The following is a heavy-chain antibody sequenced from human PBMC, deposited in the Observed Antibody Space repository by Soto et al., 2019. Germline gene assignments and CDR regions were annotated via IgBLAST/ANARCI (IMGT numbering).Heavy chain of an antibody. J-gene: IGHJ4*02. CDR2: IYYSGST. V-gene: IGHV4-59*01. CDR1: GGSISSYY. CDR3: ARDGEDGYNHPDY. Sequence: SETLSLTCTVSGGSISSYYWSWIRQPPGKGLEWIGYIYYSGSTNYNPSLKSRVTISVDTSKNQFSLKLSSVTAADTAVYYCARDGEDGYNHPDYWGQGTLVTVSS. D-gene: IGHD5-12*01.